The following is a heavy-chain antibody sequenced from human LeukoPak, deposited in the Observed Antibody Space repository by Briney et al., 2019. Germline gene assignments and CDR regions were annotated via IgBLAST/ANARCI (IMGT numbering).Heavy chain of an antibody. CDR3: ARSYSSSRGTFDY. D-gene: IGHD6-6*01. CDR1: GVTFSSYA. V-gene: IGHV3-23*01. J-gene: IGHJ4*02. Sequence: PGGSLRLSCAASGVTFSSYAMTWVRQAPGKGLEWVSTISAGGYSTNDADSVKGRFTISRDNSKNTLYLQMNSLRAEDTAVYYCARSYSSSRGTFDYWGQGTLVTVSS. CDR2: ISAGGYST.